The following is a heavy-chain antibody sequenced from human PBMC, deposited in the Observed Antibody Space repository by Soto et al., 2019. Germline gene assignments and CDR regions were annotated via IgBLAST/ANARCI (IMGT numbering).Heavy chain of an antibody. CDR3: ARGEDIVVVVAATDNWFDP. J-gene: IGHJ5*02. D-gene: IGHD2-15*01. CDR2: MNPNSGNT. CDR1: GYTLTSYD. V-gene: IGHV1-8*01. Sequence: QVQLVQSGAEVKKPGASVKVSCKASGYTLTSYDISWVRQATGQGLEWMGWMNPNSGNTGYAQKFQGRVTMTRNTSISTAYMELSSLRSEDTAVYYCARGEDIVVVVAATDNWFDPWGLGTLVTVSS.